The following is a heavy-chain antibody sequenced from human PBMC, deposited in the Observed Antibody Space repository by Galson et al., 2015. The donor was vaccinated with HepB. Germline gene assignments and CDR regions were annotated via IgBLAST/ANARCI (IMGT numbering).Heavy chain of an antibody. Sequence: SLRLSCAASGFTFSSDEMNWVRQAPGKGLEWVSYISSSGSTIYYADPVKGRFTISRDNAKNSLYLQMNSLRAEDTAVYYCARVVGPYFDYWGQGTLVTVSS. CDR2: ISSSGSTI. J-gene: IGHJ4*02. CDR1: GFTFSSDE. CDR3: ARVVGPYFDY. V-gene: IGHV3-48*03.